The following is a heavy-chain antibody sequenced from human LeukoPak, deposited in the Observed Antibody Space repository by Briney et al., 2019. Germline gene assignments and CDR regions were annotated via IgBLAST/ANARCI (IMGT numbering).Heavy chain of an antibody. CDR3: AKSMDILTGYLWSLDY. V-gene: IGHV3-30*04. CDR1: GFTFSTYA. J-gene: IGHJ4*02. Sequence: GGSLRLSCAASGFTFSTYAMHWVRQAPGKGLEWVAVISYDGSSKYYADSVKGRFTISRDNSKNTLYLQMNSLRAEDTAVYYCAKSMDILTGYLWSLDYWGQGTLVTVSS. D-gene: IGHD3-9*01. CDR2: ISYDGSSK.